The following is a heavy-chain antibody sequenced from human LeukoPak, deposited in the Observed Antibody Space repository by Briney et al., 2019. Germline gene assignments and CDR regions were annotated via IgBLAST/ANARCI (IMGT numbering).Heavy chain of an antibody. V-gene: IGHV3-11*03. Sequence: PGGSLRLSCAASGFTFSDYYMSWIRQAPGKGLEWISYISSSSGYTNYAAAVKGRFTIPRDNAKNSLFLQMNSLSAEDTAVYYCASPAAGTNSDFWGQGTLVTVSP. D-gene: IGHD6-13*01. CDR1: GFTFSDYY. J-gene: IGHJ4*02. CDR3: ASPAAGTNSDF. CDR2: ISSSSGYT.